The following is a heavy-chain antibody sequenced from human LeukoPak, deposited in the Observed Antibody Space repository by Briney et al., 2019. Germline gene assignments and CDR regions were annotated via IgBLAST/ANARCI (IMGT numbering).Heavy chain of an antibody. V-gene: IGHV6-1*01. CDR3: ARTSNWAFDY. CDR1: GDSVSSNSVS. D-gene: IGHD7-27*01. Sequence: SQTLSLTCAISGDSVSSNSVSWHWIRQSPSRGLEWLGRTKFRSKWYHDCAVSVKSRLTVNPDTSTNQFSLQLNSVTPDDTAVYYCARTSNWAFDYWGQGTLVTVSS. J-gene: IGHJ4*02. CDR2: TKFRSKWYH.